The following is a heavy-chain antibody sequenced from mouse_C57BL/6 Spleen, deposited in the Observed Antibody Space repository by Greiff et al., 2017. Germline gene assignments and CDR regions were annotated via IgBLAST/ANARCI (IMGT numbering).Heavy chain of an antibody. V-gene: IGHV1-52*01. D-gene: IGHD1-1*01. CDR1: GYTFTSYW. J-gene: IGHJ2*01. Sequence: VQLQQPGAELVRPGSSVKLSCKASGYTFTSYWMHWVKQRPIQGLEWIGNIDPSDSETHYNQKFKDKATLTVDKSSSTAYMQLSSLTSEDSAVYYCARSDTTVETFDYWGQGTTLTVSS. CDR3: ARSDTTVETFDY. CDR2: IDPSDSET.